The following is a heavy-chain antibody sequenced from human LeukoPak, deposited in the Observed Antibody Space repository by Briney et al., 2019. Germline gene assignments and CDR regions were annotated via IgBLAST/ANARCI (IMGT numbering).Heavy chain of an antibody. CDR3: ARVGSLRTLDY. J-gene: IGHJ4*02. V-gene: IGHV4-59*01. D-gene: IGHD5/OR15-5a*01. CDR2: IYYSGST. Sequence: SETLSLTCTVSGGSISSYYWSWIRQPPGKGLEWIGYIYYSGSTNYNPSLKSRVTISADTSKNQFSLKLSSVTAADTAVYYCARVGSLRTLDYWGQGTLVTVSS. CDR1: GGSISSYY.